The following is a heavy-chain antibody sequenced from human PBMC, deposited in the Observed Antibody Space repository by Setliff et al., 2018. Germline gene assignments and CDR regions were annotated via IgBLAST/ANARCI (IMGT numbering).Heavy chain of an antibody. Sequence: RASVKVSCKASGYSFSDYGISWVRQAPGQGLEWMGWISAYNGNTKYAQKLQGRVTMATDISTSTAYMELRSLRSDDTAVYYCARGGYSYGYDHGFDIWGQGTMVTVS. J-gene: IGHJ3*02. CDR1: GYSFSDYG. CDR2: ISAYNGNT. CDR3: ARGGYSYGYDHGFDI. V-gene: IGHV1-18*01. D-gene: IGHD5-18*01.